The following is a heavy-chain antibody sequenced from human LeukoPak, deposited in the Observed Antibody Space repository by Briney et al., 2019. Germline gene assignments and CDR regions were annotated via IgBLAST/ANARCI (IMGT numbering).Heavy chain of an antibody. CDR3: ARGSEGDYFDY. V-gene: IGHV4-30-2*01. D-gene: IGHD3-10*01. CDR1: GGSISSGGYS. J-gene: IGHJ4*02. Sequence: TLSLTCAVSGGSISSGGYSWSWIRQPPGKGLEWIGYIYHSGSTYYNPSLKSRVTISVDRSKNQFSLKLSSVTAADTAVYYCARGSEGDYFDYWGQGTLVTVSS. CDR2: IYHSGST.